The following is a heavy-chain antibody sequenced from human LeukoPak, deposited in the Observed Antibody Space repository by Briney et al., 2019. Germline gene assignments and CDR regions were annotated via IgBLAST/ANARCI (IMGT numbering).Heavy chain of an antibody. CDR1: GGSFSGYY. J-gene: IGHJ4*02. CDR3: ARSRPYYDSSGYYYGFDY. Sequence: SETLSLTCAVYGGSFSGYYWSWIRQPPGKGLEWIGEINHSGSTNYNPSLKSRVTISVDTSKNQFSLKLSSVTAADTAVYYCARSRPYYDSSGYYYGFDYWGQGTLVTVSS. V-gene: IGHV4-34*01. CDR2: INHSGST. D-gene: IGHD3-22*01.